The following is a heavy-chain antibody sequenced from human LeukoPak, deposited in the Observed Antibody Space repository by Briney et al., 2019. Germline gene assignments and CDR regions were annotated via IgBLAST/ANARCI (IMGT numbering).Heavy chain of an antibody. V-gene: IGHV3-30-3*01. CDR3: ARDPVAEEDIVVVPAAPVDY. D-gene: IGHD2-2*01. CDR2: ISYDGSNK. CDR1: GFTFSSYA. Sequence: PGGSLRLSCAASGFTFSSYAMHWVRQAPGKGLEWVAVISYDGSNKYYADSVKGRFTISRDNSKNTLYLQMNSLRAEDTAVYYCARDPVAEEDIVVVPAAPVDYWGQGTLVTVSS. J-gene: IGHJ4*02.